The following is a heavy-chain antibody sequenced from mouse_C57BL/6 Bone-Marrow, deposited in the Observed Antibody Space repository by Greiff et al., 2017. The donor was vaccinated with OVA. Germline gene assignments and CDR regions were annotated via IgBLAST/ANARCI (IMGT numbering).Heavy chain of an antibody. CDR1: GYTFTSYW. D-gene: IGHD2-1*01. CDR3: ARFYYGNYDWYFDV. CDR2: INPSSGYT. V-gene: IGHV1-7*01. J-gene: IGHJ1*03. Sequence: QVQLQQSGAELAKPGASVKLSCKASGYTFTSYWMHWVKQRPGQGLEWIGYINPSSGYTKYNQKFKDKATFTADKSSSTDYMQLSSLTYEDSAVYYCARFYYGNYDWYFDVWGTGTTVTVSS.